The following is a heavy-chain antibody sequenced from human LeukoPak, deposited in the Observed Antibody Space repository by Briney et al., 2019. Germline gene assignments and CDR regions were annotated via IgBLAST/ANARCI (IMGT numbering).Heavy chain of an antibody. CDR3: ASANIVVVRAAFDI. D-gene: IGHD2-15*01. CDR1: GFTVSSNY. CDR2: IYSGGST. V-gene: IGHV3-66*01. J-gene: IGHJ3*02. Sequence: QPGGSLRLSCAASGFTVSSNYMSWVRQAPGKGLEWVSVIYSGGSTYYADSVKGRFTISRDNSKNTLYLQMNSLRAEDTAVYYCASANIVVVRAAFDIWGQGTMVTVSS.